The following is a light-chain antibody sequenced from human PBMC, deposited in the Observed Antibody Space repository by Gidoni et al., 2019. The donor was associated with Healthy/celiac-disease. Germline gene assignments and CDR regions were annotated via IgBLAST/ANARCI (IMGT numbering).Light chain of an antibody. CDR3: QQYNSYPYT. V-gene: IGKV1-5*03. J-gene: IGKJ2*01. CDR1: QSISSW. CDR2: KAS. Sequence: DIQTTQSPSTLSASVGDRVTITCRASQSISSWLAWYQQKPGKAPKLLIYKASSLESGVPSRFSGSGSGTEFTLTISSLQPDDFATYYCQQYNSYPYTFGQXTKLEIK.